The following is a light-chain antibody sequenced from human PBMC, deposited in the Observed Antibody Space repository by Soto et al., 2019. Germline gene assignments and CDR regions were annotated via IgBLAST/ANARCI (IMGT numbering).Light chain of an antibody. Sequence: DIVMTQSPDSLAVSLGERATINCKSSQSVLYSSNNKNYLAWYQQKAGQPPKLLIYWASTRQSGVPDRFSGSGSGTDFTLTISSLQAEDVAIYYCQQYHSSPLTFGGGTKVDI. V-gene: IGKV4-1*01. CDR3: QQYHSSPLT. CDR2: WAS. J-gene: IGKJ4*01. CDR1: QSVLYSSNNKNY.